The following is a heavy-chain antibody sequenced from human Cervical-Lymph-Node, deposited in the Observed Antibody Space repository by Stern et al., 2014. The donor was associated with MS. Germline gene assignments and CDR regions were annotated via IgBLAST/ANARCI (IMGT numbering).Heavy chain of an antibody. CDR1: GFTFRSYY. Sequence: EVQLVESGGGLVQPGGSLRLSCEASGFTFRSYYMSWVRQAPGKGLEWVANIKQDGSEKFFVGSVKGRFTISRDNAKNSLYLQMDSLRAEDTAVYYCATISSGNFYRDGGQGTLVT. CDR2: IKQDGSEK. J-gene: IGHJ4*02. D-gene: IGHD4-23*01. V-gene: IGHV3-7*01. CDR3: ATISSGNFYRD.